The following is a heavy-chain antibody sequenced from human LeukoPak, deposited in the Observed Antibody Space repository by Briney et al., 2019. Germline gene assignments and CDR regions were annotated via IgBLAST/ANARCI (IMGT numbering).Heavy chain of an antibody. CDR1: GVTVSSNY. J-gene: IGHJ5*02. CDR3: ARDSITEVGRDL. V-gene: IGHV3-66*01. D-gene: IGHD6-19*01. CDR2: IYTSGST. Sequence: GGSLRLSCAASGVTVSSNYMTWVRQAPGKGLEWVSVIYTSGSTYYADSVKGRFTISRDNSRNILYLQMNSLRGEDTAVYFCARDSITEVGRDLWGQGTLVTVSS.